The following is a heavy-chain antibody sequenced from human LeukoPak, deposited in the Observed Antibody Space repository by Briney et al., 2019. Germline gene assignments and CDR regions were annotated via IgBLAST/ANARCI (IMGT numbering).Heavy chain of an antibody. D-gene: IGHD2-2*01. CDR1: GYSFASYW. CDR3: ARGNHCGSTSCALDY. V-gene: IGHV5-51*01. CDR2: IYPGGSDT. J-gene: IGHJ4*02. Sequence: GESLKISCEGSGYSFASYWIGWVRQMPGKGLEWMGIIYPGGSDTRYSPSFQGQVTISADKSIATAYLQWSSLKASDTAMYYCARGNHCGSTSCALDYWGQGTLVTVSS.